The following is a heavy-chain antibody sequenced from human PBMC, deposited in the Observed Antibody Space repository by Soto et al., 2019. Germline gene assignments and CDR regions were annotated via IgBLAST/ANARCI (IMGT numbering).Heavy chain of an antibody. CDR2: VSPSGSYI. CDR3: ARNPGYSSTWYDN. Sequence: EVQLVESGGDLVKPGGSLRLSCAASGFTFTDYSMNWVRQAPGKGLEWVSSVSPSGSYIYYADSVKGRFTISRDNAKNSLYLQMNSLRGEDTAMYYCARNPGYSSTWYDNWGQGTLVTVSS. V-gene: IGHV3-21*01. D-gene: IGHD2-2*01. J-gene: IGHJ5*02. CDR1: GFTFTDYS.